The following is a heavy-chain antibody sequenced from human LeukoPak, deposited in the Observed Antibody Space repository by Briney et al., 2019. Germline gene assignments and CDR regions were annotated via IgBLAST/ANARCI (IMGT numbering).Heavy chain of an antibody. Sequence: GGSLRLSCAASGFTFSSHAMHWVRQAPGKGLEWVAVISYDGSNKYYADSVKGRFTISRDNSKNTLYLQMNSLRAEDTVVYYCARDGDYGDYFDYWGQGTLVTVSS. CDR2: ISYDGSNK. V-gene: IGHV3-30*04. CDR3: ARDGDYGDYFDY. J-gene: IGHJ4*02. D-gene: IGHD4-17*01. CDR1: GFTFSSHA.